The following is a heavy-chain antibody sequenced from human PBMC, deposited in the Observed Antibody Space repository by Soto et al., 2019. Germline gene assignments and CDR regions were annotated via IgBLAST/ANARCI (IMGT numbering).Heavy chain of an antibody. Sequence: GGSLRLSCAASGFTFSSYAMHWVRQAPGKGLEWVAVISYDGSNKYYADSVKGRFTISRDNSKNTLYLQMNSLRAEDTAVYYCPRYRGYSDAVDIWGQGT. CDR2: ISYDGSNK. D-gene: IGHD5-18*01. CDR3: PRYRGYSDAVDI. CDR1: GFTFSSYA. J-gene: IGHJ3*02. V-gene: IGHV3-30-3*01.